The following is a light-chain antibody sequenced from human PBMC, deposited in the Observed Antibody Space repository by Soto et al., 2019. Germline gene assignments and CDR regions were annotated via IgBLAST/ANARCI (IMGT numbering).Light chain of an antibody. CDR3: QQPTTFPLS. Sequence: DIQMTQSPSSVSASVGDRVTITCRASQGITSWLAWYQQKPGKAPKRLIYRASNLQSGVPSRFRGRGSGTDFTLTIRCLQPADFATYDCQQPTTFPLSFGGGTKVETK. CDR2: RAS. V-gene: IGKV1-12*01. CDR1: QGITSW. J-gene: IGKJ4*01.